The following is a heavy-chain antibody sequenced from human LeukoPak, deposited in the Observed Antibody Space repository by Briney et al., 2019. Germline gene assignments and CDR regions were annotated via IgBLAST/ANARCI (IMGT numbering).Heavy chain of an antibody. Sequence: ASVKVSCKASGYTFTNYGISWVRQAPGQGLEWMGRIIPILGLPNYAQKFQGKVSITADKSTSTAYMELSSLTSEDTAVYYCARDLGIRDGYNTSGDYWGQGTLVTVSS. CDR1: GYTFTNYG. J-gene: IGHJ4*02. D-gene: IGHD5-24*01. CDR2: IIPILGLP. V-gene: IGHV1-69*04. CDR3: ARDLGIRDGYNTSGDY.